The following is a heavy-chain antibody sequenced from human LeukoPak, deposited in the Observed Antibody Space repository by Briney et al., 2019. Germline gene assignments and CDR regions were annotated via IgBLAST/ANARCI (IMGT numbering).Heavy chain of an antibody. CDR3: ARVSHSTRFYMDV. Sequence: SETLSLTCNVSGDPISSYYWSWIRQPAGKGLEWIGLIYIDGSTTYNPSLKIRFTMSVDTSKSQFSLRLTPVTAADTAVYYCARVSHSTRFYMDVWGKGTTVTVSS. D-gene: IGHD6-13*01. CDR1: GDPISSYY. J-gene: IGHJ6*03. CDR2: IYIDGST. V-gene: IGHV4-4*07.